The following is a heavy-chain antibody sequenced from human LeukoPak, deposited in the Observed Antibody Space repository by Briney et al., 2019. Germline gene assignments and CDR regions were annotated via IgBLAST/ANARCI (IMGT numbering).Heavy chain of an antibody. CDR3: ASIMVRGVIRGSDY. V-gene: IGHV4-39*07. Sequence: PSETLSLTCTVSGGSISSSSYYWSWIRQPPGKGLEWIGEINHSGSTNYNPSLKSRVTISVDTSKNQFSLKLSSVTAADTAVYYCASIMVRGVIRGSDYWGQGTLVTVSS. J-gene: IGHJ4*02. D-gene: IGHD3-10*01. CDR2: INHSGST. CDR1: GGSISSSSYY.